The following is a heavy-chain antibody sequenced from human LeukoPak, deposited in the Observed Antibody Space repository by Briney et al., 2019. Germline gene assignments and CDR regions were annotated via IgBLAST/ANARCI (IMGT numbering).Heavy chain of an antibody. Sequence: SGTLSLTCAVSGGSISSSNWWSWVRQPPGKGLEWIGEIYHSGSTNYNPSLKSRVTISVDKSKNQFSLNLSSVTAADTAVYYCARGRLARSPYFDYWGQGTLVTVSS. J-gene: IGHJ4*02. D-gene: IGHD6-19*01. CDR1: GGSISSSNW. CDR3: ARGRLARSPYFDY. V-gene: IGHV4-4*02. CDR2: IYHSGST.